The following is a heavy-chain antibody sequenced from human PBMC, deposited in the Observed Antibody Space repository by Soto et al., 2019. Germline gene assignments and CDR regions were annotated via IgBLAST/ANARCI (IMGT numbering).Heavy chain of an antibody. D-gene: IGHD1-20*01. CDR1: GDSISRGGYY. V-gene: IGHV4-31*03. J-gene: IGHJ4*02. CDR2: VYYSGST. CDR3: ARDNSVEGFDY. Sequence: QVQLQESGPGLVKPSQTPSLTCTVSGDSISRGGYYWSWIRQHPGKGLEWIGFVYYSGSTYYNPSLKSRVTISADTSKNQFSLKLSSVTAADTAVYYCARDNSVEGFDYWGQGALVFVSS.